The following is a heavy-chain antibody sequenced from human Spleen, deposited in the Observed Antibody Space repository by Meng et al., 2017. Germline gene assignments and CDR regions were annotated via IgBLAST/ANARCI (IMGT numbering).Heavy chain of an antibody. CDR2: ISSSGSTI. CDR3: ARVGWRYCSGGSCYEKDY. V-gene: IGHV3-48*03. Sequence: GESLKISCAASGFTFSSYEMNWVRQAPGKGLEWVSYISSSGSTIYYADSVKGRFTISRDNAKNSLYLQMNSLRAEDTAVYYCARVGWRYCSGGSCYEKDYWGQGTLVTVSS. CDR1: GFTFSSYE. D-gene: IGHD2-15*01. J-gene: IGHJ4*02.